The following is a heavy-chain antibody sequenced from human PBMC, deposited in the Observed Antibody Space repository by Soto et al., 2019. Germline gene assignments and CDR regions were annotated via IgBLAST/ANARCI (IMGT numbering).Heavy chain of an antibody. Sequence: ASVKVSCKASGYTFTSYYMHWVRQAPGQGPEWMGMINAILGRANYAQKFQGRVTITADKSTSTAYMELSSLRSEDTAVYYCASRRGPYGDYVDYWGQGTLVTVSS. CDR2: INAILGRA. V-gene: IGHV1-69*02. CDR1: GYTFTSYY. J-gene: IGHJ4*02. CDR3: ASRRGPYGDYVDY. D-gene: IGHD4-17*01.